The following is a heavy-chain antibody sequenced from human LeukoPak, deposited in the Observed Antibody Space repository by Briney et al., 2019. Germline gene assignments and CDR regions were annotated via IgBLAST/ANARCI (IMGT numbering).Heavy chain of an antibody. V-gene: IGHV3-49*03. CDR3: TRDAPYYYDSSGYSLFDY. J-gene: IGHJ4*02. Sequence: GGSLRLSCAASGFTFSSYWMSWFRQAPGKGLEWVGFIRSKTYGGTTEYAVSVKGRFTISRDDSKSIAYLQMNSLRSEDTAVYYCTRDAPYYYDSSGYSLFDYWGQGTLVTVSS. D-gene: IGHD3-22*01. CDR2: IRSKTYGGTT. CDR1: GFTFSSYW.